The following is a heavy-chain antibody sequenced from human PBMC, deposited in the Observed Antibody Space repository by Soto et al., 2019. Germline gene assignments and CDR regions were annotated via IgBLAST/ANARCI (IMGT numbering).Heavy chain of an antibody. CDR1: GFTFSSYS. V-gene: IGHV3-48*02. D-gene: IGHD4-17*01. CDR2: ISYSSSTI. J-gene: IGHJ4*02. CDR3: ARGTPYGELGY. Sequence: EVQLVESGGGLVQPGGSLRLSCAASGFTFSSYSMNWVRQAPGKGLEWVSYISYSSSTIYYADSVKGRFTISRDNAKNSLYLQMHSRRDEDTAVYYCARGTPYGELGYWGQGTLVTVSS.